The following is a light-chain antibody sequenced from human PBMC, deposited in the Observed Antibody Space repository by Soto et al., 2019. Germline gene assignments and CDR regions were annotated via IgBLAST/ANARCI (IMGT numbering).Light chain of an antibody. CDR1: QSVSSSY. Sequence: EILLTQSPGTLSLSPGERATLSCRASQSVSSSYLAWYQQKPGQAPRLLIYGASARATGIPARFSGSGSGTEFTLTISRLEPEDFAVYYCQEYGTSQWTFGQGTKVDIK. CDR3: QEYGTSQWT. V-gene: IGKV3-20*01. CDR2: GAS. J-gene: IGKJ1*01.